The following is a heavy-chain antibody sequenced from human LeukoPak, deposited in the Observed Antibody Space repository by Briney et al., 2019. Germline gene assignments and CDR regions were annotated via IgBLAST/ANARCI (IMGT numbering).Heavy chain of an antibody. J-gene: IGHJ5*02. CDR3: ARDYGSGSYYTQGWFDP. CDR2: IYARGST. Sequence: SETLSLTYTVSGGSISTYSYSWSWVRQPAGKALEWIGRIYARGSTRFNPSLKSRVTLSRDTSKNQFSLKLSSVTAADTAVYYCARDYGSGSYYTQGWFDPWGQGTLVTVSS. CDR1: GGSISTYSYS. V-gene: IGHV4-61*02. D-gene: IGHD3-10*01.